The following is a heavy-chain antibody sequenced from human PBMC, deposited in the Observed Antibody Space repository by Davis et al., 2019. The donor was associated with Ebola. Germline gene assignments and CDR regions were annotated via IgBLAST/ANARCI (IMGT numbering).Heavy chain of an antibody. D-gene: IGHD1-1*01. CDR2: ISYDGSNK. J-gene: IGHJ4*02. CDR1: GFTFSGSA. Sequence: GGSLRLSCAASGFTFSGSAIHWVRQTPGKGLEWVAIISYDGSNKYYADSVKGRFIISRDSSKNTLYLQMNSLRAEDTAVYYCARVRTGMRGYFDSWGQGTLVTVSS. CDR3: ARVRTGMRGYFDS. V-gene: IGHV3-30-3*01.